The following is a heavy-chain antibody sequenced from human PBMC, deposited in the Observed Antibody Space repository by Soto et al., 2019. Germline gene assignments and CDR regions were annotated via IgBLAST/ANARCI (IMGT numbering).Heavy chain of an antibody. CDR1: GFTFSSYV. D-gene: IGHD3-22*01. CDR2: ISYDGNNK. J-gene: IGHJ4*02. V-gene: IGHV3-30*18. Sequence: GGSLRLSCAASGFTFSSYVMHWVRQAPGKGLEWAAHISYDGNNKHYADSVKGRFTISRDSSKNTLYLQMNSLRAEDTAVYYCVKDTYYYDSSGYYIFDYWGQGT. CDR3: VKDTYYYDSSGYYIFDY.